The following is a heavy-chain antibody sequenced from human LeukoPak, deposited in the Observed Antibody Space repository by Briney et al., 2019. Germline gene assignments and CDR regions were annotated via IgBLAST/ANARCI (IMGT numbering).Heavy chain of an antibody. CDR2: IYPGDSDT. V-gene: IGHV5-51*01. J-gene: IGHJ4*02. Sequence: VESLKISCKGSAYSFTSYWIGWVGQMPGEGLEGMGIIYPGDSDTRYSPSFQGQVTISADKSISTAHLQWSSLKAWDTAMYYCARVSVAGKDGVDYWGQGTLVTVSS. D-gene: IGHD6-19*01. CDR1: AYSFTSYW. CDR3: ARVSVAGKDGVDY.